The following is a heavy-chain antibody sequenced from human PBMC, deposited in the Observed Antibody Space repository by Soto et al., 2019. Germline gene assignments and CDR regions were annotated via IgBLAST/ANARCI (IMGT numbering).Heavy chain of an antibody. CDR3: ASEMVRGVIPRGGFDY. Sequence: SETLSLTCTVSGGSISSGGYYWSWIRQHPGKGLEWIGYIYYSGSTYYNPSLKSRVTISVDTSKNQFSLKLSSVTAADTAVYYCASEMVRGVIPRGGFDYWGQGTLVTVSS. D-gene: IGHD3-10*01. CDR2: IYYSGST. CDR1: GGSISSGGYY. V-gene: IGHV4-31*03. J-gene: IGHJ4*02.